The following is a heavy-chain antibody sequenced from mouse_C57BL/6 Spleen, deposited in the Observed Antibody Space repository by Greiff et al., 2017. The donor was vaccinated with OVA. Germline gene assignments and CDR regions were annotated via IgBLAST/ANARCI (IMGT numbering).Heavy chain of an antibody. D-gene: IGHD1-1*01. CDR3: AKNSPITTGWYFDV. Sequence: QVQLKESGPGLVQPSQSLSITCTVSGFSLTSYGVHWVRQSPGKGLEWLGVIWRGGSTDYNAAFMSRLSITKDNSKSQVFFKMNSLQADDTAIYYCAKNSPITTGWYFDVWGTGTTVTVSS. CDR2: IWRGGST. CDR1: GFSLTSYG. J-gene: IGHJ1*03. V-gene: IGHV2-5*01.